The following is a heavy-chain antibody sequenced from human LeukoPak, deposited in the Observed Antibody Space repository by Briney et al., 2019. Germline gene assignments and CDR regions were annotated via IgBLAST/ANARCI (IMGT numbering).Heavy chain of an antibody. CDR2: MNSDGSEG. V-gene: IGHV3-7*03. CDR3: ARSSYSSSSSV. D-gene: IGHD6-6*01. J-gene: IGHJ3*01. Sequence: GGSLRLSCAVSGFTFSGFWMSWSRQAPGKGLEWVASMNSDGSEGYYADVVKGRFTISRDNAKNSLYLQINSLRAEDTAVYYCARSSYSSSSSVWGQGTMVTVSS. CDR1: GFTFSGFW.